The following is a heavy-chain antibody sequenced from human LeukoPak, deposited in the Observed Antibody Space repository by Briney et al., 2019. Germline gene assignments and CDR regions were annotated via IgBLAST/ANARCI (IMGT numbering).Heavy chain of an antibody. CDR2: ISYDGSNK. J-gene: IGHJ4*02. CDR1: GFTFSSYA. Sequence: GGSLRLSCAASGFTFSSYAMHWVRQAPGKGLEWVAVISYDGSNKYYADSVKGRFTISRDNSKNTLYLQMNSLRAEDTAVHYCARESSSSAGVLDYWGQGTLVTVSS. CDR3: ARESSSSAGVLDY. D-gene: IGHD6-13*01. V-gene: IGHV3-30-3*01.